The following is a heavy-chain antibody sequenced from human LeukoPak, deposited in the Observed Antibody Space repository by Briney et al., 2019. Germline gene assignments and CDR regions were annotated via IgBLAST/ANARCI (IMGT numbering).Heavy chain of an antibody. V-gene: IGHV3-21*04. CDR1: GFTFSSYS. CDR3: ARGGGAPTYYDILTGYYNFDY. Sequence: GGSLRLSCAASGFTFSSYSMNWVRQAPGKGLEWVSSISSSSSYIYYADSVKGRFTISRDNAKNSLYLQMNSLRAEDTAVYYCARGGGAPTYYDILTGYYNFDYWGKGTLVTVSS. D-gene: IGHD3-9*01. J-gene: IGHJ4*02. CDR2: ISSSSSYI.